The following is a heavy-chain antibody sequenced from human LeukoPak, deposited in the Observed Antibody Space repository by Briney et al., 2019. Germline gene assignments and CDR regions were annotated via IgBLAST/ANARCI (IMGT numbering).Heavy chain of an antibody. V-gene: IGHV4-34*01. Sequence: GSLRLSCAASGFTFSTYAMSWVRQAPGKGLEWIGEINHSGSTNYNPSLKSRVTISVDTSKNQFSLKLSSVTAADTAVYYCARATLDYSSSWYYFDYWGQGTLVTVSS. CDR1: GFTFSTYA. D-gene: IGHD6-13*01. CDR2: INHSGST. J-gene: IGHJ4*02. CDR3: ARATLDYSSSWYYFDY.